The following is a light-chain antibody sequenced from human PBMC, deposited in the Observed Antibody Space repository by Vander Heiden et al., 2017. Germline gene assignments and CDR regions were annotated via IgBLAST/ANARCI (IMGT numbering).Light chain of an antibody. Sequence: DIVMTQSPDSLAVSLGERATINCKSSQSVLYSSNNKNYLVWYQQKPGQPPKLLIYWASTREPGVPDRFSGSASGTDFTLTISSLQAEDVAVYYCQQYYTTPYTFGQGTKLEIK. CDR3: QQYYTTPYT. CDR1: QSVLYSSNNKNY. J-gene: IGKJ2*01. CDR2: WAS. V-gene: IGKV4-1*01.